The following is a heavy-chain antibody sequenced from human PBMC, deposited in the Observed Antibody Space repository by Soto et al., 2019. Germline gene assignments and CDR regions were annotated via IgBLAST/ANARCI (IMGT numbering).Heavy chain of an antibody. CDR1: SYTFTSYG. Sequence: ASVKVSCKASSYTFTSYGISWVRQAPGQGLEWMGWISAYNGNTNYAQKLQGRVTMTTDTSTSTAYMELRSLRSDDTAVYYCARDRVSYCGGDCPFDPWGQGTLVNVYS. CDR3: ARDRVSYCGGDCPFDP. D-gene: IGHD2-21*02. J-gene: IGHJ5*02. V-gene: IGHV1-18*01. CDR2: ISAYNGNT.